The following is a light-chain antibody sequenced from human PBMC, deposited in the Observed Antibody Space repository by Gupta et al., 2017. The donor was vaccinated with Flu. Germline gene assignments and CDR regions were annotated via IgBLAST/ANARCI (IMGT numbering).Light chain of an antibody. J-gene: IGLJ1*01. Sequence: NFMLTQPHSVSESPGKTVTISCTRSSGSIASNYVLWYQQRPGSSPIMVFYEDNQRPSGVPDRFSGSIDSSSNSAIPNISGLKTEDESYYYYPSYDSNNQIFGTGTKLTVL. CDR2: EDN. CDR3: PSYDSNNQI. CDR1: SGSIASNY. V-gene: IGLV6-57*01.